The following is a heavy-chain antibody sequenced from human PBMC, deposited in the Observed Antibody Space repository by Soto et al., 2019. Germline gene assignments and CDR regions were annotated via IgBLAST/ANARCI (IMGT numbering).Heavy chain of an antibody. J-gene: IGHJ5*02. CDR2: INHSGST. CDR3: AGYSSGWNRTPKWFDP. CDR1: GGSFSGYY. D-gene: IGHD6-19*01. Sequence: SETLSLTCAVYGGSFSGYYWSWIRQPPGKGLEWIGEINHSGSTNYNPSLKSRVTTSVDTSKNQFSLKLSSVTAADTAVYYCAGYSSGWNRTPKWFDPWGQGTLVTVSS. V-gene: IGHV4-34*01.